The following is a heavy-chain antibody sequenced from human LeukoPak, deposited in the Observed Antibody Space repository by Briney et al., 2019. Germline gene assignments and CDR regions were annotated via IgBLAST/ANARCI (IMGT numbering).Heavy chain of an antibody. V-gene: IGHV4-34*01. CDR3: ARLTISSWYCDFDY. D-gene: IGHD6-13*01. J-gene: IGHJ4*02. CDR1: GGSFSGYY. Sequence: SETLSLTCAVYGGSFSGYYWSWIRQPPGKGLGWIGEINHSGSTNYNPSLKSRVTISVDTSKNQFSLKLSSVTAADTAVYYCARLTISSWYCDFDYWGQGTLVTVSS. CDR2: INHSGST.